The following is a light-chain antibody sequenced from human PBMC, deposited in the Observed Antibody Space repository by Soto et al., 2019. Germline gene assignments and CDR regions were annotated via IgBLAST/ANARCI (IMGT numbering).Light chain of an antibody. V-gene: IGLV1-47*01. J-gene: IGLJ2*01. CDR1: SSNIGSNS. Sequence: QSVLTQPPSASGTPGQRVTISCSGSSSNIGSNSVHWYQQLPGTAPKLLIYSNSQRPSGVPERISGSKSGTSASLAISGLRSEDEADYYCAAWGDSLSGVVFGGGTKLTVL. CDR3: AAWGDSLSGVV. CDR2: SNS.